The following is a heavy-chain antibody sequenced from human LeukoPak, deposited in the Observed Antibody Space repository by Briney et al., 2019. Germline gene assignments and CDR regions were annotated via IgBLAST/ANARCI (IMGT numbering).Heavy chain of an antibody. D-gene: IGHD4-17*01. Sequence: SETLSLTCTVSGGSVSSGSYYWSWLRQPPGKGLEWIGYIYYSGSTNYNPSLKSRVTISVDTSKNQFSLKLSSVTAADAAVYYCARGGDYAPYYFDYWGQGTLVTVSS. CDR2: IYYSGST. CDR1: GGSVSSGSYY. V-gene: IGHV4-61*01. CDR3: ARGGDYAPYYFDY. J-gene: IGHJ4*02.